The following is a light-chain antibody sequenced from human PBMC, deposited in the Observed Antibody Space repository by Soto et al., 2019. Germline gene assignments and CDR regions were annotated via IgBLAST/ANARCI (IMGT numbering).Light chain of an antibody. CDR2: STN. CDR1: TSNIGSKT. J-gene: IGLJ1*01. CDR3: ETWDYSENGLYV. Sequence: QSVLTQPPSASGTPGQSVTISCSGSTSNIGSKTVSWSQQVPGAAPKLLIYSTNQWPSGVPDRFCGSKSGTSTSLTISGLKSEDEADYYCETWDYSENGLYVFGPGTKLTVL. V-gene: IGLV1-44*01.